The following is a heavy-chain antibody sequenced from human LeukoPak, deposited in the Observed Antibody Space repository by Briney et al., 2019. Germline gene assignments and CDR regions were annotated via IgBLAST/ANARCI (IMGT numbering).Heavy chain of an antibody. CDR1: GFTFSENN. CDR3: AKDGVPRSYRSSDAFDI. J-gene: IGHJ3*02. CDR2: LSNDGNNY. V-gene: IGHV3-30*18. Sequence: GGSLRLSCAASGFTFSENNVHWVRQAPGKGLEWVALLSNDGNNYAYADSVKGRFTLSGDNSKNTLYLQMNSLRAEDTAVYYCAKDGVPRSYRSSDAFDIWGQGTMVTVSS. D-gene: IGHD2-2*02.